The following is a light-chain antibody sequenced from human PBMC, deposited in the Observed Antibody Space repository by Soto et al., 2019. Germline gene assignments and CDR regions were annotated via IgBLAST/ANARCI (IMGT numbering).Light chain of an antibody. V-gene: IGLV2-14*01. Sequence: QSVLTQPASVSGSPGQSITISCTGTSSDVGGYKYVSWYQHHPGEAPKLIIYEVSNRPSGVSNRFSGSKSGNTASLTISGLQAEDESHYYCSSKSSGSTPMLFGVGTKLTVL. CDR2: EVS. CDR1: SSDVGGYKY. J-gene: IGLJ3*02. CDR3: SSKSSGSTPML.